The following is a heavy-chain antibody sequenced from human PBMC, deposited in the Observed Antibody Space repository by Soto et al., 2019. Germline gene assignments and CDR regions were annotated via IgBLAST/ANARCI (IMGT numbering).Heavy chain of an antibody. D-gene: IGHD2-15*01. Sequence: PSGTLALTSTVSGGCISSYYRSWIRQPAGKGLEWIGRIYTSGSTNYNPSLKSRVTMSADTSKNQFSLRLTSVTAADTAVYYCARANVGPPGGGSWIMPFDFWGQGTLVTVS. J-gene: IGHJ4*02. CDR2: IYTSGST. V-gene: IGHV4-4*07. CDR1: GGCISSYY. CDR3: ARANVGPPGGGSWIMPFDF.